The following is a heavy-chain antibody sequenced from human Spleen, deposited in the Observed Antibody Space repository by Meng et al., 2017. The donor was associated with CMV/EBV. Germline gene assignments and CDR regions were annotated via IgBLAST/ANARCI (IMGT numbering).Heavy chain of an antibody. CDR1: FLMRSFY. CDR2: IFSSGTT. D-gene: IGHD3-10*01. CDR3: ARGGFYGSGSQYFDY. V-gene: IGHV4-39*01. Sequence: FLMRSFYWGWVRQPPGKGLEWVGHIFSSGTTYYNASLRGRVTISVDTSKNQFSLRLASVTAADTAVYYCARGGFYGSGSQYFDYLAQGTLVIVSS. J-gene: IGHJ4*02.